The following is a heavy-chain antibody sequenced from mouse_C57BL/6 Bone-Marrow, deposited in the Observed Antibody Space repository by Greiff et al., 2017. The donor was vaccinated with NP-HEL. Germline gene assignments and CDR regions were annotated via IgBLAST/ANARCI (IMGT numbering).Heavy chain of an antibody. J-gene: IGHJ2*01. D-gene: IGHD2-2*01. CDR1: GYTFTSYW. CDR2: IHPNSGST. Sequence: QVQLQQPGAELVKPGASVKLSCKASGYTFTSYWMHWVKQRPGQGLEWIGMIHPNSGSTNYNEKFKSKATLTVDKSSSTAYMQLSSLTSEDSAVYYCARFIVGRLRRRRVGFDYWGQGTTLTVSS. CDR3: ARFIVGRLRRRRVGFDY. V-gene: IGHV1-64*01.